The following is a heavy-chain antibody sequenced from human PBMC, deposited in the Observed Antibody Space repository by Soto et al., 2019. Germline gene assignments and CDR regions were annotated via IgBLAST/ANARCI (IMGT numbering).Heavy chain of an antibody. CDR2: INHSEST. D-gene: IGHD6-6*01. Sequence: PSETLSLTCAVYGGSFSGYYWSWIRQPPGKGLEWIGEINHSESTNYNPSLKSRVTISVDTSKNQFSLKLSSVTAPDTAVYFCAKEGDSSSDNYYYLDVWGRGTTVTVSS. V-gene: IGHV4-34*01. CDR3: AKEGDSSSDNYYYLDV. CDR1: GGSFSGYY. J-gene: IGHJ6*03.